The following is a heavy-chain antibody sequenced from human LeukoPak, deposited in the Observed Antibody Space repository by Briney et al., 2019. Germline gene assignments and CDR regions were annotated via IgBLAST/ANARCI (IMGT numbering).Heavy chain of an antibody. V-gene: IGHV3-66*02. D-gene: IGHD2-2*01. Sequence: GGSLRLSCAASGFTVSSNYMSWVRQAPGRGLEWVSLIYGDGSTYYPDSVKGRFSISRDNSKNTLYLQMNSLKPEDTAVYYCARVVPAAYFDYWGQGTLVTVSS. J-gene: IGHJ4*02. CDR1: GFTVSSNY. CDR2: IYGDGST. CDR3: ARVVPAAYFDY.